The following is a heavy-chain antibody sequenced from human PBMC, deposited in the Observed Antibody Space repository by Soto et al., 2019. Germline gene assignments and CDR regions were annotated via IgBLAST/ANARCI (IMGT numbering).Heavy chain of an antibody. J-gene: IGHJ6*02. V-gene: IGHV3-30*18. CDR1: GFTFSSYG. CDR3: AKESGSTIYYYYYGMDV. CDR2: ISYDGSNK. Sequence: GGSLRLSCAASGFTFSSYGMHWVRQAPGKGLEWVAVISYDGSNKYYADSVKGRFTISRDNSKNTLYLQMNSLRAEDTAVYYCAKESGSTIYYYYYGMDVWGQGTTVTVSS. D-gene: IGHD3-10*01.